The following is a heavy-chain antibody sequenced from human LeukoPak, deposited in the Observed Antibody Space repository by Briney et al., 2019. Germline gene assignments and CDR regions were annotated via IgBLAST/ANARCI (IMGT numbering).Heavy chain of an antibody. J-gene: IGHJ4*02. CDR1: GFSFSIYD. Sequence: GGSLRLSCAASGFSFSIYDMTWVRQAPGKGLGWVSFISTGSSYIYYPDSVKGRFTISRDNAKNSLYLQMNSLRAEDTAVYFCARDQNRHLDYWGQGTLVTVSS. V-gene: IGHV3-21*01. CDR2: ISTGSSYI. CDR3: ARDQNRHLDY.